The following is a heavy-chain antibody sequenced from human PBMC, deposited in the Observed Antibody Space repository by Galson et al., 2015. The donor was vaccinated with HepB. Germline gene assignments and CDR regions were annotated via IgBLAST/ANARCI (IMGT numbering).Heavy chain of an antibody. Sequence: SLRLSCAASAFSFSNFAMSWVRQAPGKGLEWVSGISGSGFSTYYADSVKGRFTISRDNSKNTLFLQMNSLRVDDTAIYYCAKDRGYGSGHRGDYWGQGTLVTVSS. CDR3: AKDRGYGSGHRGDY. D-gene: IGHD3-10*01. V-gene: IGHV3-23*01. J-gene: IGHJ4*02. CDR2: ISGSGFST. CDR1: AFSFSNFA.